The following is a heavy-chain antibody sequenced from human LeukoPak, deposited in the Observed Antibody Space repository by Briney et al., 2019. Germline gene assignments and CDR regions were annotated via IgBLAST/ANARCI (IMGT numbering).Heavy chain of an antibody. J-gene: IGHJ4*02. V-gene: IGHV4-34*01. CDR1: GGSFSGYY. D-gene: IGHD5-12*01. CDR2: INHSGST. CDR3: ARGFGSEMATIESFDY. Sequence: SETLSLTCAVYGGSFSGYYWSWIRQPPGKGLEWIGEINHSGSTNYNPSLKSRVTISVDTSKNQFSLKLSSVTAAGTAVYYCARGFGSEMATIESFDYWGQGTLVTVSS.